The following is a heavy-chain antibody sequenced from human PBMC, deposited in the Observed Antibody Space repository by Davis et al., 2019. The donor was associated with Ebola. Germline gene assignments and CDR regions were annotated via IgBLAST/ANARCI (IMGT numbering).Heavy chain of an antibody. V-gene: IGHV3-7*01. D-gene: IGHD3-9*01. CDR2: IKQDGSEK. CDR3: ARDREYFDWTIDY. Sequence: GESLKISCAASGFTFSSYWMSWVRQAPGKGLEWVANIKQDGSEKYYVDSVKGRFTISRDNAKNSLYLQMNSLRAEDTAVYYCARDREYFDWTIDYWGQGTLVTVSS. CDR1: GFTFSSYW. J-gene: IGHJ4*02.